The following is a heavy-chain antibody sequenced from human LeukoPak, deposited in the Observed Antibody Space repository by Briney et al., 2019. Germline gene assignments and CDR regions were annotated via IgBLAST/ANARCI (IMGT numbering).Heavy chain of an antibody. Sequence: PGGSLRLSCAASGFTFSNYAMNWVRQAPGKGLEWVSGISGSGGSTYYADSVKGRFTISRDNSKNTLYLQMNSLRAEDTAVYYCAHISSSWPDYWGQGTLVTVSS. V-gene: IGHV3-23*01. CDR3: AHISSSWPDY. CDR2: ISGSGGST. CDR1: GFTFSNYA. J-gene: IGHJ4*02. D-gene: IGHD6-13*01.